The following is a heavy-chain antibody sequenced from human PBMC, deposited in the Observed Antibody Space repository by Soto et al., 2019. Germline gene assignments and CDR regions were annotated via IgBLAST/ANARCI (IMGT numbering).Heavy chain of an antibody. CDR1: GFTFSSYG. D-gene: IGHD2-15*01. Sequence: QVQLVESGGGVVQPGRSLRLSCAASGFTFSSYGMHWVRQAPGKGLEWAAGISYDGSNKYYLDSMKGRFTISRDNSKNTLYLQMNSLRAEDTAVYYCAKDLTRGILDYWGQGTLVTVSS. V-gene: IGHV3-30*18. CDR2: ISYDGSNK. CDR3: AKDLTRGILDY. J-gene: IGHJ4*02.